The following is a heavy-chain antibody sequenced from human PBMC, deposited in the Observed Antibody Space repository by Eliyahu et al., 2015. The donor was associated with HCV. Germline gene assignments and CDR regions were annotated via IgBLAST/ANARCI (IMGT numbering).Heavy chain of an antibody. Sequence: EVQLLESGGGLVQPGGSLRLACXASGFTFSNHAMSWVRQAPGKGLEWVSSIRGSDGSTYHADSVKGRFTISRDNSKYTLYLQMNSLRAEDTAVYYCAKDLDYSTPFDYWGQGTLVTVSS. V-gene: IGHV3-23*01. CDR2: IRGSDGST. J-gene: IGHJ4*02. CDR1: GFTFSNHA. CDR3: AKDLDYSTPFDY. D-gene: IGHD4-11*01.